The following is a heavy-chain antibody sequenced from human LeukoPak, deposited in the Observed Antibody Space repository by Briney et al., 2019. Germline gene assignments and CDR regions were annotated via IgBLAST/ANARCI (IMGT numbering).Heavy chain of an antibody. J-gene: IGHJ4*02. CDR2: IYYSGST. CDR3: ARGRPRRRGFDY. V-gene: IGHV4-31*02. Sequence: LRLSCTASGFPFSGYWISWVRQHPGKGLEWIGYIYYSGSTYYNPSLKSRVTISVDTSKNQFSLKLSSVTAADTAVYYCARGRPRRRGFDYWGQGTLVTVSS. CDR1: GFPFSGYW. D-gene: IGHD1-1*01.